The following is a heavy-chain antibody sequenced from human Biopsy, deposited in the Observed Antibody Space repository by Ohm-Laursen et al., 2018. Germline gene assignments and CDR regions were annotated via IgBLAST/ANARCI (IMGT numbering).Heavy chain of an antibody. V-gene: IGHV1-2*02. Sequence: GSSVKVSCKAPGGTFSNYGVNWVRQAPGQGLEWMGWIDPDGGRTSFGQNFQGRVTMTSDTSTGTAYLELTRLRSDDTAVYYCARDPYCSGGNCYSPLDHWGQGTLVTASA. CDR3: ARDPYCSGGNCYSPLDH. CDR1: GGTFSNYG. J-gene: IGHJ4*02. D-gene: IGHD2-15*01. CDR2: IDPDGGRT.